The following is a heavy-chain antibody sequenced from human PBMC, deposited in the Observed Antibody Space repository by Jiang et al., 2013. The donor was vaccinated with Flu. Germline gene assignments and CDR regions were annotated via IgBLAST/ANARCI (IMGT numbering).Heavy chain of an antibody. D-gene: IGHD1-14*01. Sequence: LLKPSETLSLTCAVYGGSFSGYFWNWIRQPPGKGLEWIGEINHSGSTNYNPSFKSRLTISVDTSKNQFSLKLSSVTAADTAVYYCARTGALPLGYWGQGTLVTVSS. V-gene: IGHV4-34*01. CDR2: INHSGST. CDR3: ARTGALPLGY. CDR1: GGSFSGYF. J-gene: IGHJ4*02.